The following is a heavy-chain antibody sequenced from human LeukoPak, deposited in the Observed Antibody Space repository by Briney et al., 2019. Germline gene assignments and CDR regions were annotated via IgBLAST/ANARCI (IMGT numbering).Heavy chain of an antibody. V-gene: IGHV3-43D*04. CDR1: GFTFDDYA. CDR2: ISWDSGST. J-gene: IGHJ4*02. D-gene: IGHD3-16*01. Sequence: GGSLRLSCAASGFTFDDYAMHWVRQAPGKGLEWVSLISWDSGSTYYADSVKGRFTISRDNSKNSLYLQMNSLRAEDTALYYCAKGGGSGRGTYFDYWGQGTLVTVSS. CDR3: AKGGGSGRGTYFDY.